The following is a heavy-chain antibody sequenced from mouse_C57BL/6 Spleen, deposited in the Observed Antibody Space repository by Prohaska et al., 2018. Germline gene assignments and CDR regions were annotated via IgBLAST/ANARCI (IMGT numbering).Heavy chain of an antibody. J-gene: IGHJ1*03. V-gene: IGHV1-18*01. CDR2: INPNNGGT. D-gene: IGHD1-1*01. CDR3: ARSLITTVVAHWYFDV. Sequence: HGKSLEWIGDINPNNGGTIYNQKFKGKATLTVDKSSSTAYMELRSLTSEDTAVYYCARSLITTVVAHWYFDVWGTGTTVTVSS.